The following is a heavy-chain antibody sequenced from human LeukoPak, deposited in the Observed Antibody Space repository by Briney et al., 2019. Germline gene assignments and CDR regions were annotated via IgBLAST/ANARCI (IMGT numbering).Heavy chain of an antibody. D-gene: IGHD4-23*01. Sequence: SETLSLTCTVSGGSITNYYWSWIRQPPGKGLEWIGYIYYSGSTYYNPSLKSRVTISVDTSKNQFSLKLSSVTAADTAVYYCARWGVVYGGSFDYWGQGTLVTVSS. V-gene: IGHV4-59*12. CDR2: IYYSGST. CDR3: ARWGVVYGGSFDY. J-gene: IGHJ4*02. CDR1: GGSITNYY.